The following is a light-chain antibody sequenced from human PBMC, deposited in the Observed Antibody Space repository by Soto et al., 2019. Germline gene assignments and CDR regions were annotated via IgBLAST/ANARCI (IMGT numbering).Light chain of an antibody. CDR3: QQYNHWRSIS. Sequence: EIVMTQSPATLSVSPRDRATLSCRASQSVSRNLAWYQQRPGQAPRLLIYDTSTRAADIPARFSGSGSGTDFTLTISSLQSEDFAVYYCQQYNHWRSISFGQGTRLEIK. J-gene: IGKJ5*01. CDR1: QSVSRN. V-gene: IGKV3-15*01. CDR2: DTS.